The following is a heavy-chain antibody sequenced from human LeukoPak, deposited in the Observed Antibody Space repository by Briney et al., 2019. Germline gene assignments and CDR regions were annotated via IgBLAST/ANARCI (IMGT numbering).Heavy chain of an antibody. CDR1: GFTFSSYS. J-gene: IGHJ5*02. Sequence: GGSLRLSCAASGFTFSSYSMNWVRQAPGKGLEWVSYISSSSSTIYYADSVKGRFTISRDNAKNSLYLQMNSLRAEDTAVYYCAREGQWLQYNWFDPWGQGTLVTVSS. CDR3: AREGQWLQYNWFDP. V-gene: IGHV3-48*01. CDR2: ISSSSSTI. D-gene: IGHD6-19*01.